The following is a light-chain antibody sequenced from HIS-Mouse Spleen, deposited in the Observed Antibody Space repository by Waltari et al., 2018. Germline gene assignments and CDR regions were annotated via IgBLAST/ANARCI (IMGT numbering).Light chain of an antibody. V-gene: IGLV3-10*01. Sequence: SYELPQPPSVSVSPGQTARITCPGDAFPNKYAYWYQQQSVQAPVLVIYEESKRPSGCPERFSGSSSETIATLTISGAQVEDEADYYCYSTDSSGNHRVFGGGTKLTVL. CDR2: EES. J-gene: IGLJ2*01. CDR3: YSTDSSGNHRV. CDR1: AFPNKY.